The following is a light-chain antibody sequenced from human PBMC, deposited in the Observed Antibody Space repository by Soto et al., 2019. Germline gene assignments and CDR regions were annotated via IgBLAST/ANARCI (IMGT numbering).Light chain of an antibody. CDR1: SSDVGGYNY. V-gene: IGLV2-14*01. J-gene: IGLJ1*01. Sequence: SALTQPASVSGSPGQSITISCTGTSSDVGGYNYVSWYQQHPGKAPKLMIYDVSNRPSGVSNRFSGSKSGNTASLTISGLQAEDEADYYCSSYTSSSPYVFGTGTK. CDR2: DVS. CDR3: SSYTSSSPYV.